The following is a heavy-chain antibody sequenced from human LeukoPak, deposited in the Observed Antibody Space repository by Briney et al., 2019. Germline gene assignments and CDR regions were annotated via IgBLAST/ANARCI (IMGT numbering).Heavy chain of an antibody. J-gene: IGHJ4*02. D-gene: IGHD3-10*01. CDR3: ASAWPMVRDYYFDY. CDR1: GGSISSYY. CDR2: IYYSGST. V-gene: IGHV4-59*01. Sequence: PSETLSLTCTVSGGSISSYYWSWIRQPPGKGLEWIGYIYYSGSTNYNPSLKSRVTISVDTSKNQFSLKLSSVTAADTAVYYCASAWPMVRDYYFDYWGQGTLVTVSS.